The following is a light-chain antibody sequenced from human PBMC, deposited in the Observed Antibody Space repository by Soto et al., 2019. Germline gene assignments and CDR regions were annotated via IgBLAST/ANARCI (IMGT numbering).Light chain of an antibody. CDR3: QQHNSYPLT. CDR1: QGIRND. CDR2: ATS. V-gene: IGKV1-17*01. Sequence: DTQMTQSPSSMPPSVRGRATITCRASQGIRNDLGWYQQKPGKAPKRLIYATSSLQSGVPSRFSGSGSGTDFTLTISSLQPEDFATYYCQQHNSYPLTFGGGTKVEIK. J-gene: IGKJ4*01.